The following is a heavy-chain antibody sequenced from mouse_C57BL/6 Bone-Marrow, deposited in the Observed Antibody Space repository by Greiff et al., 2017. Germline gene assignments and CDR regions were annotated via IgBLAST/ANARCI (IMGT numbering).Heavy chain of an antibody. V-gene: IGHV5-15*01. CDR3: ARVYYSNLRGFAY. D-gene: IGHD2-5*01. CDR1: GFTFSDYG. CDR2: ISNLAYSI. J-gene: IGHJ3*01. Sequence: EVQVVESGGGLVQPGGSLKLSCAASGFTFSDYGMAWVRQAPRKGPEWVAFISNLAYSIYYADTVTGRFTISRENAKNTLYLEMSSLRVEYTAMYYFARVYYSNLRGFAYWGQGTLVTVSA.